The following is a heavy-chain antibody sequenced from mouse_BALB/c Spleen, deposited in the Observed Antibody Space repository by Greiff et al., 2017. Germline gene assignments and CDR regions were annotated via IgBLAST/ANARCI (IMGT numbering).Heavy chain of an antibody. D-gene: IGHD1-1*01. Sequence: DVKLVESGGGLVQPGGSRKLSCAASGFTFSSFGMHWVRQAPEKGLEWVAYISSGSSTIYYADTVKGRFTISRDNPKNTLFLQMTSLRSEDTAMYYCARGGTVFAYWGQGTTLTVSS. CDR3: ARGGTVFAY. CDR1: GFTFSSFG. CDR2: ISSGSSTI. J-gene: IGHJ2*01. V-gene: IGHV5-17*02.